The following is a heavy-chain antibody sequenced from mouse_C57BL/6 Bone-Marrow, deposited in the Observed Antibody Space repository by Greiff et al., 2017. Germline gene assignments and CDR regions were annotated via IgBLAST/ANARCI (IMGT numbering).Heavy chain of an antibody. CDR1: GYTFTSYW. CDR3: ARFYYGSSYGFAY. D-gene: IGHD1-1*01. J-gene: IGHJ3*01. Sequence: VQLQQPGAELVKPGASVKMSCKASGYTFTSYWITWVKQRPGQGLAWIGDIYPGSGSTNYNEKFKSKATLTVDTSSSTAYMQLSSLTSEDSAVYYCARFYYGSSYGFAYWGQGTLVTVSA. V-gene: IGHV1-55*01. CDR2: IYPGSGST.